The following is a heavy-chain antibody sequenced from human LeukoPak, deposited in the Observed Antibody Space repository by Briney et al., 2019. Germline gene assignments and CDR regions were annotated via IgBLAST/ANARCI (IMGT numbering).Heavy chain of an antibody. CDR3: ARITPAGRQLDY. Sequence: SGPALVKPTQTLTLTCTFSGFSLSTSGMCVSWIRQPPGKALEWLARIDWDDDKYYSTSLMTRLTISKDTSKNQVVLTMTNMDPVDTATYYCARITPAGRQLDYWGQGTLVTVSS. J-gene: IGHJ4*02. CDR2: IDWDDDK. D-gene: IGHD6-13*01. V-gene: IGHV2-70*11. CDR1: GFSLSTSGMC.